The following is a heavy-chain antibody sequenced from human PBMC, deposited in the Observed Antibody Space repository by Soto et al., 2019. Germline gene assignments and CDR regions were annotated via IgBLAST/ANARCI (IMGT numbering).Heavy chain of an antibody. Sequence: GSLRLSCAASGFTFSSYAMHWVRQAPGKGLEWVAVISYDGSNKYYADSVKGRFTISRDNSKNTLYLQMNSLRAEDTAVYYCARAHYYFDYWGQGTLVTVSS. CDR3: ARAHYYFDY. V-gene: IGHV3-30-3*01. CDR1: GFTFSSYA. CDR2: ISYDGSNK. J-gene: IGHJ4*02.